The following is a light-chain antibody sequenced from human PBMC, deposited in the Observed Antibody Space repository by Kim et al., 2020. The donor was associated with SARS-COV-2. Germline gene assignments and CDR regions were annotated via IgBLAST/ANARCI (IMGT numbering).Light chain of an antibody. J-gene: IGLJ2*01. V-gene: IGLV3-25*03. Sequence: SYELTQPPSASVSPGQTVRITCSGDALSKQYVNWYQQKPGQAPVLVIYKDKERPSGIPERFSGSTSGTTVTLTISGVQAEDEAEYYCHSADNSVVVFGGG. CDR2: KDK. CDR1: ALSKQY. CDR3: HSADNSVVV.